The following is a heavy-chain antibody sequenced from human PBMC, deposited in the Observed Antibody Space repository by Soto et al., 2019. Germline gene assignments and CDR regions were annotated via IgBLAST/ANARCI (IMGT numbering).Heavy chain of an antibody. CDR3: AGVPTAAAGLYYYYYGMDV. D-gene: IGHD6-13*01. J-gene: IGHJ6*02. Sequence: SVKVSCKASGGTFSSYAISWVRQAPGQGLEWMGGIIPIFGTANYAQKFQGRVTITADESTSTAYMELSSLRSEDTAVYYCAGVPTAAAGLYYYYYGMDVWGQGTTVTVSS. CDR1: GGTFSSYA. CDR2: IIPIFGTA. V-gene: IGHV1-69*13.